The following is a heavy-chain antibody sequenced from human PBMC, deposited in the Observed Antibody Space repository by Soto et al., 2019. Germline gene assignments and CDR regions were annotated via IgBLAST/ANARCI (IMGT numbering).Heavy chain of an antibody. CDR2: ISSNGGST. CDR1: GFTFSSYA. Sequence: GGSLGLSCSASGFTFSSYAMHWVRQAPGKGLEYVSAISSNGGSTYYADSVKGRFTISRDNSKNTLYLQMSNLRAEDTAVYYCVALTIFGRHTDYWGQGTLVTVSS. V-gene: IGHV3-64D*08. D-gene: IGHD3-3*01. CDR3: VALTIFGRHTDY. J-gene: IGHJ4*02.